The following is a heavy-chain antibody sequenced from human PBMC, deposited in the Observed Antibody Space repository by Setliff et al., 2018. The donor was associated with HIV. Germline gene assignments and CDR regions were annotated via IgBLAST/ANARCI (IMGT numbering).Heavy chain of an antibody. CDR2: INHSGTT. V-gene: IGHV4-34*01. Sequence: SETLSLTCAVYGGSFSGYYWSWIRQPPGKGLEWIGEINHSGTTNYNPSLKSRLIISVDTSKKQFSLKRRSVTAADTAIYYCARVPGYSSGSSYMEVWGKGTTVTVSS. CDR1: GGSFSGYY. D-gene: IGHD6-19*01. CDR3: ARVPGYSSGSSYMEV. J-gene: IGHJ6*03.